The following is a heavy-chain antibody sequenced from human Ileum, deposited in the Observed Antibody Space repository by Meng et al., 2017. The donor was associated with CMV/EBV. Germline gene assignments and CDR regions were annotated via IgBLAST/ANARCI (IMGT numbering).Heavy chain of an antibody. V-gene: IGHV4-30-4*08. CDR1: GASISSGDYY. Sequence: QVQRPESGPGLVKPSQTLSLSCTVSGASISSGDYYWSWIRQPPGKGLEWIGYIFFSGNTYYNPSLNNRVIISIDTPRNQFSLKVDSVTAADTAVYYCARFRIAALGNLFDPWGHGTLVTVSS. CDR3: ARFRIAALGNLFDP. CDR2: IFFSGNT. J-gene: IGHJ5*02. D-gene: IGHD6-13*01.